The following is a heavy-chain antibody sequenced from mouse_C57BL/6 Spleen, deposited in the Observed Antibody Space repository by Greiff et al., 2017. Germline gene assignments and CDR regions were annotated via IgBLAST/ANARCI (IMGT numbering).Heavy chain of an antibody. D-gene: IGHD1-1*01. CDR2: IDPSDSYT. Sequence: QVQLQQPGAELVKPGASVKLSCKASGYTFTSYWMQWVKQRPGQGLEWIGEIDPSDSYTNYNQKFKGKATLTVDTSSSTADMQLSSLTSEDSAVYYCARRESRYCSSPFDYWGQGTTLTVSS. CDR3: ARRESRYCSSPFDY. J-gene: IGHJ2*01. CDR1: GYTFTSYW. V-gene: IGHV1-50*01.